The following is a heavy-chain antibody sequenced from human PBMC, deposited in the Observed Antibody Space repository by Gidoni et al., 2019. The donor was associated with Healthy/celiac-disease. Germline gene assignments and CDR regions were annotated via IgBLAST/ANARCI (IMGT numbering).Heavy chain of an antibody. V-gene: IGHV3-23*01. CDR1: GFTFSSSA. CDR3: ATGLLWFGESYYFDY. J-gene: IGHJ4*02. D-gene: IGHD3-10*01. Sequence: EVQLLESGGGLVPPGGSLRLSCAASGFTFSSSAMSWVRQAPGKGLAGVAAISGSGGSTYYADSVKGRFTISRDNSKNTLYLQMNILRAEDTAVYFCATGLLWFGESYYFDYWGQGTLVTVSS. CDR2: ISGSGGST.